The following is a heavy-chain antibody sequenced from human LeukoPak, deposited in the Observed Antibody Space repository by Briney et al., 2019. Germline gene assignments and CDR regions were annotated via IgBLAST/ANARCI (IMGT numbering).Heavy chain of an antibody. J-gene: IGHJ4*02. D-gene: IGHD4-17*01. V-gene: IGHV3-23*01. CDR1: GFTFSSYA. Sequence: GGSLRLSCAASGFTFSSYAMSWVRQAPGKGLEWVSAISGSGGSTYYADSVKGRFTISRDNSKNTLYLQMNSLRAEDTAVYYCAKDPGYGDNGDYFDYWGQGTLVTVSS. CDR3: AKDPGYGDNGDYFDY. CDR2: ISGSGGST.